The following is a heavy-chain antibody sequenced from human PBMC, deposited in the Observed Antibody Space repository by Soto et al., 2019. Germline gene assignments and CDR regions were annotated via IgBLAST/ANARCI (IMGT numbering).Heavy chain of an antibody. CDR3: GKARRVATTSYFDY. V-gene: IGHV3-30*18. D-gene: IGHD5-12*01. J-gene: IGHJ4*02. CDR2: ISYDGSNK. Sequence: QVQLVESGGGVVQPGRSLRLSCAASGFTFSSYGIHWVRQAPGKGLEWVAVISYDGSNKYYADSVKGRFTISRDNSKNTLYLQMNSLRAEDTAVYYCGKARRVATTSYFDYWGQGTLVTVSS. CDR1: GFTFSSYG.